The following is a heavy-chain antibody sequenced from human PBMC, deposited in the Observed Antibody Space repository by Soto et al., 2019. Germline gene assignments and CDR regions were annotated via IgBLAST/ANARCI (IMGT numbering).Heavy chain of an antibody. CDR2: INHSGST. D-gene: IGHD6-6*01. J-gene: IGHJ6*02. V-gene: IGHV4-34*01. CDR1: GGSFSGYY. CDR3: ARDGYSSSSVYYYYGMDV. Sequence: NPSETLSLTCAVYGGSFSGYYWSWIRQPPGKGLEWIGEINHSGSTNYNPSLKSRVTISVDTSKNQFSLKLSSVTAADTAVYYCARDGYSSSSVYYYYGMDVWGQGTTVTVSS.